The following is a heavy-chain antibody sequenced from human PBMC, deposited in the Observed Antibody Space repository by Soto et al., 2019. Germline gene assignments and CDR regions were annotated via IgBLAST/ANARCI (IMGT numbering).Heavy chain of an antibody. Sequence: GGSLRLSCAASGFSVSSNYMSWVRQAPGKGLEWVSVIFIGGGTYYADSVKGRFTISRDNSKNTLYLQMNSLRAEDTAVYYCARAVGDYYDSSGYYHGDFDIWGQGTMVTVSS. V-gene: IGHV3-53*01. J-gene: IGHJ3*02. CDR1: GFSVSSNY. D-gene: IGHD3-22*01. CDR3: ARAVGDYYDSSGYYHGDFDI. CDR2: IFIGGGT.